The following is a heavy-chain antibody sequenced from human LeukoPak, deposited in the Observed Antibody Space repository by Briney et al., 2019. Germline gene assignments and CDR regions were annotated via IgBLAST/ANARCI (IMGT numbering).Heavy chain of an antibody. D-gene: IGHD3-9*01. Sequence: ASVKVSCTASGYTFTSYDINWVRQATGQGLVWMGWMNPNSGNTGYAQKFQGRVTMTRNTSISTAYMELSSLRSEDTAVYFHARPIRYFDWLLTRNDAFDIWGQGTMVTVSS. V-gene: IGHV1-8*01. J-gene: IGHJ3*02. CDR1: GYTFTSYD. CDR3: ARPIRYFDWLLTRNDAFDI. CDR2: MNPNSGNT.